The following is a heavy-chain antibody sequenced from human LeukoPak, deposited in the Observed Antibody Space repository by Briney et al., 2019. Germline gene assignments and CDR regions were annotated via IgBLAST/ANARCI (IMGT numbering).Heavy chain of an antibody. D-gene: IGHD5-12*01. CDR1: GGSISSSNW. CDR3: AREDIVATIANWFDP. J-gene: IGHJ5*02. Sequence: SETLSLTCAVSGGSISSSNWWSWVRQPPGKGLEWIGEIYHSGSTNYNPSLKSRVTISVDKSKNQFSLKLSSVTAADTAVYYCAREDIVATIANWFDPWGQGTLVTVSS. V-gene: IGHV4-4*02. CDR2: IYHSGST.